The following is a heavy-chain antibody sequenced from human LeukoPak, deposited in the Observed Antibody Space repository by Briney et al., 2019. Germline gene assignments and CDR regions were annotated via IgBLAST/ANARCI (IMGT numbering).Heavy chain of an antibody. V-gene: IGHV4-39*02. J-gene: IGHJ3*01. CDR2: INYSGNT. Sequence: SETLSLTCTVSGGSVSSSSYFWVWIRQPPGKGLEWIGSINYSGNTYYNPSLKSRVTISVDTSKNHFSLRLNSVTAADTALYYCATYPKSYNTGWIALDSWGPGTKVTVFS. CDR3: ATYPKSYNTGWIALDS. D-gene: IGHD6-19*01. CDR1: GGSVSSSSYF.